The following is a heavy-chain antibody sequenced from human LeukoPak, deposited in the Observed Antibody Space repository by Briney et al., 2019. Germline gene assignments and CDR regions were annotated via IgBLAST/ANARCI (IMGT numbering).Heavy chain of an antibody. CDR1: GGSFSGYY. J-gene: IGHJ4*02. CDR2: INHTGRT. V-gene: IGHV4-34*01. D-gene: IGHD3-10*01. CDR3: ARRLLVGYYYGSGSPLRY. Sequence: SETLSLTCAVYGGSFSGYYWSWIRQPPGKGLEWTGEINHTGRTNYNPSLKSRVTISVNTSKNQFSLKLSSVTAADTAVYYCARRLLVGYYYGSGSPLRYWGQGTLVTVSS.